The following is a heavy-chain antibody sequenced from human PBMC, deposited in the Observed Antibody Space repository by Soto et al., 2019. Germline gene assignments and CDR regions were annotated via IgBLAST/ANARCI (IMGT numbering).Heavy chain of an antibody. CDR3: ARQDQLPPNWFDP. Sequence: ETLSLTCTVSGGSISSSSYYWGWIRQPPGKGLEWIGSIYYSGSTYYNPSLKSRVTISVDTSKNQFSLKLSSVTAADTAVYYCARQDQLPPNWFDPWGQGTLVTVSS. CDR2: IYYSGST. D-gene: IGHD2-2*01. J-gene: IGHJ5*02. V-gene: IGHV4-39*01. CDR1: GGSISSSSYY.